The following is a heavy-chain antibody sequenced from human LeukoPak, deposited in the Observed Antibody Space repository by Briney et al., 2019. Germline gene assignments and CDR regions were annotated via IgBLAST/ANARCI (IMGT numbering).Heavy chain of an antibody. D-gene: IGHD3-22*01. CDR1: GFTFTTSA. J-gene: IGHJ4*02. Sequence: ASVKVSCKASGFTFTTSAMQWVRQARGQRLEWIGWIVVGRGNTNYAQKFQERVTITRDMSTSTAYMELSSLRSEDTAVYYCAAAYRYFYDRGGYFDYWGQGTLVTVSS. V-gene: IGHV1-58*02. CDR2: IVVGRGNT. CDR3: AAAYRYFYDRGGYFDY.